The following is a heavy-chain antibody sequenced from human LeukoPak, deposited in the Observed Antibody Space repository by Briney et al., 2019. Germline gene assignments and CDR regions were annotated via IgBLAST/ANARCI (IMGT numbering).Heavy chain of an antibody. V-gene: IGHV3-53*05. CDR2: IYSGGST. CDR3: ASPASHLISSGYYYVS. J-gene: IGHJ5*02. D-gene: IGHD3-22*01. Sequence: GGSLRLSCAASGFTVSSNHMSWVRQAPGKGLEWVSVIYSGGSTDYADSVKGRFTISRDNSKNTLHLQMNSLRAEDTAVYYCASPASHLISSGYYYVSWGQGTLVTVSS. CDR1: GFTVSSNH.